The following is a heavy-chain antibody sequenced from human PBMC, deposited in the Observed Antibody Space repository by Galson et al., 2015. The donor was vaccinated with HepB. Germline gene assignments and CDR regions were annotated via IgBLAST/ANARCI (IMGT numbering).Heavy chain of an antibody. Sequence: SLRLSCAASGFTFSSYWMHWVRQAPGKGLVWVSRINSDGSSTSYADSVKGRFTISRDNAKNTLYLQMNSLRAEDTAVYYCARGFRMITFGGARALGYWGQGTLVTVSS. CDR3: ARGFRMITFGGARALGY. D-gene: IGHD3-16*01. V-gene: IGHV3-74*01. CDR2: INSDGSST. J-gene: IGHJ4*02. CDR1: GFTFSSYW.